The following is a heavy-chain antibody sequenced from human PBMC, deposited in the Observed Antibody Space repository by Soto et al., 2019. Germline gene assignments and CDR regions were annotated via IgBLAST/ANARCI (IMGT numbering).Heavy chain of an antibody. CDR3: ARGFSVSGIVLMVYAIKGGKPYMAV. Sequence: PSETLSLTCAVYGGSFSGYYWCWIRQPPGKGLEWIGEINHSGSTNYNPSLKSRVTISVDTSKNQFSLKLSSVTAADTAVYYCARGFSVSGIVLMVYAIKGGKPYMAVRARGTTVPVSS. V-gene: IGHV4-34*01. CDR2: INHSGST. D-gene: IGHD2-8*01. CDR1: GGSFSGYY. J-gene: IGHJ6*03.